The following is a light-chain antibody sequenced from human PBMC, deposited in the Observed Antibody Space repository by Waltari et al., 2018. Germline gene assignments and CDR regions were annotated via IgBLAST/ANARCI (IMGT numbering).Light chain of an antibody. V-gene: IGKV3-20*01. J-gene: IGKJ1*01. CDR2: GAS. Sequence: EIVLTQSPGTLSLSPGERATLSCRASQSVSRSLAWYQQKPGQAPSLLIYGASSRATGVPDRFSVSGSGTDFSLTISRLEPEDFAVYYCQHYVRLPVSFGQGTKVEIK. CDR3: QHYVRLPVS. CDR1: QSVSRS.